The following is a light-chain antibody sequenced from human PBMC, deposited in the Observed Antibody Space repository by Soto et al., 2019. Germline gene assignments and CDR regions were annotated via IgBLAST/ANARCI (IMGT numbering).Light chain of an antibody. Sequence: DIQMTQSPSTLSASVGDRVTITCRASQSISSWLAWYQQKPGKAPKLLIYDDSSLESGDPARFSGSESGTELALTISILQPDDFETYYCQQYNSYSYTFGQGTKLEIK. CDR1: QSISSW. CDR3: QQYNSYSYT. CDR2: DDS. V-gene: IGKV1-5*01. J-gene: IGKJ2*01.